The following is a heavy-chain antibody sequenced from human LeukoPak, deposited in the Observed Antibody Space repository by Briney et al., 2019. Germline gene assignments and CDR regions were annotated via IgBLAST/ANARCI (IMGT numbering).Heavy chain of an antibody. CDR3: ARHGFALMQPDMATTESDY. CDR2: IYYGGGT. D-gene: IGHD5-24*01. CDR1: GGSITSSGYY. J-gene: IGHJ4*01. V-gene: IGHV4-39*01. Sequence: SETLSLTCAVSGGSITSSGYYWAWIRQFPGKGLEWIGSIYYGGGTYYHPSLKSRVTISIDTSRNEFSLKVTSMTAADTAVYYCARHGFALMQPDMATTESDYWGHGTLVTVSS.